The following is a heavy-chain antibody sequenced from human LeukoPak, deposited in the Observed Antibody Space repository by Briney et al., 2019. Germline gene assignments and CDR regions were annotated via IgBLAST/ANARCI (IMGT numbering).Heavy chain of an antibody. J-gene: IGHJ4*02. CDR2: VIDSVRT. CDR1: GASISSHY. V-gene: IGHV4-59*11. D-gene: IGHD3-16*01. CDR3: ATIKHGQIFGYFDF. Sequence: SETVSLTCTVSGASISSHYWSWLRQPPGKGLEWIGYVIDSVRTKDNPSLQSRLTLSADTSKNEFSLKLSSVTAADTAVYYCATIKHGQIFGYFDFWGQGIKVTVSS.